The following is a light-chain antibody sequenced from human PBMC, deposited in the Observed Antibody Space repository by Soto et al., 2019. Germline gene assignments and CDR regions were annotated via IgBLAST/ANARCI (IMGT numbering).Light chain of an antibody. CDR3: ATWDDSLSGVV. V-gene: IGLV1-47*02. Sequence: QSVLTQPPSASGTPGQRVTISCSGSSSNIGSSSVYWYQQLPGTAPKLLMYDNNRRPSGVPDRFSGSKSGTSSSLAISGLRSEDEADYYCATWDDSLSGVVFGGGTKLTVL. J-gene: IGLJ2*01. CDR2: DNN. CDR1: SSNIGSSS.